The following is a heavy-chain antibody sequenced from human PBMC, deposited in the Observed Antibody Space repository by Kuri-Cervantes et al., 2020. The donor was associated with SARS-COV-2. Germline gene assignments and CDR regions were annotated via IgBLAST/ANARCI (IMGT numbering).Heavy chain of an antibody. CDR2: ISAYNGNT. D-gene: IGHD3-10*01. Sequence: ASVKVSCKASGYTFTSYGISWVRQAPGQGLEWMGWISAYNGNTNYAQKLQGRVTMTTDKSTSTAYMELRSLRSDDTAVYYCAREYGVYSGRGGYFDYWGQGTLVTVSS. J-gene: IGHJ4*02. V-gene: IGHV1-18*01. CDR3: AREYGVYSGRGGYFDY. CDR1: GYTFTSYG.